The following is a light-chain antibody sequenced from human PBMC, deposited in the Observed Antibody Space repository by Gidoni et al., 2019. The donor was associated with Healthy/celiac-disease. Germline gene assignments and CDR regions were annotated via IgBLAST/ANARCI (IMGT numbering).Light chain of an antibody. Sequence: DIVMTQTPRSLPVTPGEPASISCRSSQSLLDSDDGNTYLDWYLQKPGQSPQPLIYTLSYRAPGVPDRFSGSGSGTDFTLKISRVEAEDVGVYYCMQRIEFPYTFGQGTKLEIK. J-gene: IGKJ2*01. CDR3: MQRIEFPYT. CDR2: TLS. CDR1: QSLLDSDDGNTY. V-gene: IGKV2-40*01.